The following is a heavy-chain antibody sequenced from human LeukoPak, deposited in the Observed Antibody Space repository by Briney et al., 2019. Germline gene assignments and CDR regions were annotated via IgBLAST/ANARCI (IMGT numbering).Heavy chain of an antibody. CDR2: IIPIFGTA. D-gene: IGHD6-6*01. CDR1: GGTFSSYA. Sequence: SVKVSCKASGGTFSSYAISWVRQAPGQGLEWMGGIIPIFGTANYAQKFQGRVTITADKSTSTAYMELSSLRSEDTAVYYCARGQLGYYYYYYMDVWGKGTTVTVSS. CDR3: ARGQLGYYYYYYMDV. J-gene: IGHJ6*03. V-gene: IGHV1-69*06.